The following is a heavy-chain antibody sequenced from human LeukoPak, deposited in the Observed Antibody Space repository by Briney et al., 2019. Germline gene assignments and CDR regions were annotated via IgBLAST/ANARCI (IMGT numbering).Heavy chain of an antibody. CDR1: GYTFTSYD. CDR3: ARGRSVGIQLWLGY. Sequence: GASVKVSCKASGYTFTSYDINWVRQATGQGLEWMGWMNPNSGNTGYAQKFQGRVTMTRDMSTSTVYMELSSLRSEDTAVYYCARGRSVGIQLWLGYWGQGTLVTVSS. D-gene: IGHD5-18*01. CDR2: MNPNSGNT. J-gene: IGHJ4*02. V-gene: IGHV1-8*01.